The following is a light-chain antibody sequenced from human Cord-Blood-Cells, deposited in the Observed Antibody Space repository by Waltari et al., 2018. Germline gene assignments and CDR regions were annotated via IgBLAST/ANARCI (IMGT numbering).Light chain of an antibody. CDR3: RQALQTMYT. J-gene: IGKJ2*01. V-gene: IGKV2-28*01. Sequence: DIVMSQSPLSLPVSPGEPASIPCRSSQSLLHSNGYNYLDWDLQKPGQSPQLLIYLGSNRASGVPDRFSGSGSGTDLTLKISRVEAEDVGVYYCRQALQTMYTFGQGTKLEIK. CDR2: LGS. CDR1: QSLLHSNGYNY.